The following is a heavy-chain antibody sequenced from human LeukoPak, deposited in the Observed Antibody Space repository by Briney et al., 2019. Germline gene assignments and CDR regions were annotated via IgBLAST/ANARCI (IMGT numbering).Heavy chain of an antibody. V-gene: IGHV4-39*07. CDR2: IYYTGST. CDR3: ARDFWSGGNWFDP. Sequence: SETLSLTCAVSGASISGSGYYLGWIRQPPGKGLEWIGNIYYTGSTYYNASLQSRVTISIDMSKNQFSLRLSSVTAADTAVYYCARDFWSGGNWFDPWGQGTLVTVSS. CDR1: GASISGSGYY. D-gene: IGHD3-3*01. J-gene: IGHJ5*02.